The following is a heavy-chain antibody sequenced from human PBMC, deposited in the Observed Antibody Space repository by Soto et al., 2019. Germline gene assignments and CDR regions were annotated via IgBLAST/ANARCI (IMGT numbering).Heavy chain of an antibody. CDR2: IWYDGSNK. V-gene: IGHV3-33*01. D-gene: IGHD3-10*01. J-gene: IGHJ4*02. CDR3: ARDHLPAEVDGSATPADY. Sequence: PGGSLRLSCAASGFTFSSYGMHWVRQAPGKGLEWVAVIWYDGSNKYYADSVKGRFTISRDNSKDTLYLQMNSLRAEDTAVYYCARDHLPAEVDGSATPADYWGQGTLVTVSS. CDR1: GFTFSSYG.